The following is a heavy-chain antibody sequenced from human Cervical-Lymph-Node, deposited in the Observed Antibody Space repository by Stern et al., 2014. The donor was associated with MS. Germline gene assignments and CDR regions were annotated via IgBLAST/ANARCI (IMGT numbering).Heavy chain of an antibody. J-gene: IGHJ3*02. CDR3: ARDGEVVRAFDI. V-gene: IGHV3-11*01. CDR2: ISRSGSTI. Sequence: VQLVESGGGLVKPGGSLRLTCAASGFTFSDYYMSWSRQAPGQGLEWVSYISRSGSTIYFADSVKGRFTISRDNAKNSLYLQMNSLRAEDTAVYYCARDGEVVRAFDIWGQGTMVTVSS. CDR1: GFTFSDYY. D-gene: IGHD2-15*01.